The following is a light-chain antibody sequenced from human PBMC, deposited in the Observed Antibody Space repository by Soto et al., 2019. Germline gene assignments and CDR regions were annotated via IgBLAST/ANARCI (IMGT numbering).Light chain of an antibody. V-gene: IGKV3-20*01. CDR3: QQYGSSPGT. CDR1: HFVASSY. J-gene: IGKJ1*01. CDR2: GAS. Sequence: EIVLTQSPGTLSLSPGERATLSCRASHFVASSYVAWYQQKPGQAPRLLIYGASSRATGIPDRFSGSGSGTDLTLTISRLEPEDFAVYYCQQYGSSPGTFGQGTKVDIK.